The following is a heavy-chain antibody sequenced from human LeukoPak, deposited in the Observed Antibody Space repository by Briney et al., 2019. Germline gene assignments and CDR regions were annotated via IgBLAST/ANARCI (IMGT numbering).Heavy chain of an antibody. CDR1: GGSVSGYY. CDR3: TRIHRYCSGGACYVLDN. Sequence: PSETLSLTCVVSGGSVSGYYWGWIRQPPGRGLEWIGYVYYSGSTNYNPSFKSRITISVDTSRNQFSLQLSSVTAADTAVYYCTRIHRYCSGGACYVLDNWGQGTLVAVTS. J-gene: IGHJ4*02. D-gene: IGHD2-15*01. CDR2: VYYSGST. V-gene: IGHV4-59*02.